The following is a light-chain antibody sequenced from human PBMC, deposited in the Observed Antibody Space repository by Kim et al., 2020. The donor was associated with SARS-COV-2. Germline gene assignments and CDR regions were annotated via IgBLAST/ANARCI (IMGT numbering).Light chain of an antibody. CDR1: SSDVGSYNL. CDR3: CSYAGSRRV. Sequence: QSALTPPASVSGSPGQSITISCTGTSSDVGSYNLVSWYQQHPGKAPKLMIYEVSKRPSGVSNRFSGSKSGNTASLTISGLQAEDEADYYCCSYAGSRRVFGGGTQLTVL. J-gene: IGLJ2*01. V-gene: IGLV2-23*02. CDR2: EVS.